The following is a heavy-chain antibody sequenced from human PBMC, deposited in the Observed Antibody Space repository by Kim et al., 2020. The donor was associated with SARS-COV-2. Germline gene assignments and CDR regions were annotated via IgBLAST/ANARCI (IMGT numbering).Heavy chain of an antibody. J-gene: IGHJ6*02. CDR3: ARDPGRWLQPPYYYYGMDV. CDR2: IYSGGST. V-gene: IGHV3-66*02. CDR1: GFTVSSNY. Sequence: GGSLRLSCAASGFTVSSNYMSWVRQAPGKGLEWVSGIYSGGSTYYAESVKGRFTISRANSKNTLYLQMNSLRAEDTAVYYCARDPGRWLQPPYYYYGMDVWGQGTTVTVSS. D-gene: IGHD5-12*01.